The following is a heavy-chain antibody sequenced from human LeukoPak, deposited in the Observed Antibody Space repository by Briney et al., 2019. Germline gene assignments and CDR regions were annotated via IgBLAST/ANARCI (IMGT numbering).Heavy chain of an antibody. CDR3: ARVPRLGYCSGGSCYGLGRYYYYYYMDV. Sequence: SGTLSLTCTVSGGSISSYYWSWIRQPPGKGLEWIGYIYYSGSTNYNPSLKSRVTISVDTSKNQFSLKLSSVTAADTAVYYCARVPRLGYCSGGSCYGLGRYYYYYYMDVWGKGTTVTVSS. V-gene: IGHV4-59*01. D-gene: IGHD2-15*01. J-gene: IGHJ6*03. CDR2: IYYSGST. CDR1: GGSISSYY.